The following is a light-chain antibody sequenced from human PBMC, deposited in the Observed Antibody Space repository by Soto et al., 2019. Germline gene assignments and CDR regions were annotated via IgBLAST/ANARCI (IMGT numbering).Light chain of an antibody. CDR1: QSFSNN. V-gene: IGKV3-15*01. J-gene: IGKJ1*01. CDR3: QQYNNWPGT. CDR2: GAS. Sequence: IVMTQSPATLSVSPGERATLSCRASQSFSNNLAWYQQKPGQAPRLLIYGASTRATGIPARFSGSGSGTEFTLTINSLQSEDFAVYYCQQYNNWPGTFGQGTKVEIK.